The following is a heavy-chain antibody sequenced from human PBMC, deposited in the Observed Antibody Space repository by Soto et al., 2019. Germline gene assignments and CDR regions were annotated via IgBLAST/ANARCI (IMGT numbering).Heavy chain of an antibody. CDR3: ASPLAAASYYYYYGMDV. D-gene: IGHD6-13*01. V-gene: IGHV1-69*13. J-gene: IGHJ6*02. Sequence: ASVKVSCKASGGTFSSYAIGWVRQAPGQGLEWMGGIIPIFGTANYAQKFQGRVTITADESTSTAYMELSSLRSEDTAVYYCASPLAAASYYYYYGMDVWGQGTTVTISS. CDR2: IIPIFGTA. CDR1: GGTFSSYA.